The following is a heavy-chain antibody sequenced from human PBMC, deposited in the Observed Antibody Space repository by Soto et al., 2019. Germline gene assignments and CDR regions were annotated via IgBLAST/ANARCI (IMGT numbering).Heavy chain of an antibody. J-gene: IGHJ1*01. CDR3: AREPAAGIAAADKEYFQH. CDR2: ISSSSSYI. D-gene: IGHD6-13*01. CDR1: GFTFISYS. V-gene: IGHV3-21*01. Sequence: PWGSLRLSCAASGFTFISYSINFFRHSPWKWLEWVSSISSSSSYIYYADSVKGRSTISRDNAKNSLYLQMNSLRAEDTAVYYCAREPAAGIAAADKEYFQHWGQGTLVTVSS.